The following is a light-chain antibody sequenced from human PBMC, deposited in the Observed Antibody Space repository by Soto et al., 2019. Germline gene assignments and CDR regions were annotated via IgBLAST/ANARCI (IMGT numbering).Light chain of an antibody. Sequence: EIVLTQSPAILSVSPGERATLSCMASQSISRSLAWYQQKPGQAPRLLISDASTRATGIPARFSGSGSGTEFTLTISSLQSEDFALYYCHQYNSWPPGTFGQGTKVDI. V-gene: IGKV3-15*01. CDR1: QSISRS. J-gene: IGKJ2*01. CDR2: DAS. CDR3: HQYNSWPPGT.